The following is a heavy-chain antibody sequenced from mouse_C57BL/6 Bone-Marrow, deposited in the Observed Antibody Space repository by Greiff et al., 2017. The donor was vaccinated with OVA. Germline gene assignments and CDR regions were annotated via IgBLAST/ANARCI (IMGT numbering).Heavy chain of an antibody. CDR2: IDPETGGT. D-gene: IGHD1-1*01. Sequence: QVQLQQSGAELVRPGASVTLSCKASGYTFTDYEMHWVKQTPVHGLEWIGAIDPETGGTAYNQKFKGKAILTADKSSSTTYMGLRSLTSEDSAVYYCTKGYSSCWYFDVWGTGTTVTVSS. V-gene: IGHV1-15*01. CDR3: TKGYSSCWYFDV. CDR1: GYTFTDYE. J-gene: IGHJ1*03.